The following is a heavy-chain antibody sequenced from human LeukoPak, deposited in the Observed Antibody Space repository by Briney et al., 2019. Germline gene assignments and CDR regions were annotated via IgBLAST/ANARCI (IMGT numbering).Heavy chain of an antibody. Sequence: ASVKVSCKASGYTFTGYYMHWVRQAPGQGLEWMGWINPNSGGTNYAQKFRGRVTMTRDASISTAYMELSRLRSDDTAVYYCAREYCSSTSCYDREGWFVPWGQGTLVTVSS. CDR3: AREYCSSTSCYDREGWFVP. CDR2: INPNSGGT. V-gene: IGHV1-2*02. J-gene: IGHJ5*02. D-gene: IGHD2-2*01. CDR1: GYTFTGYY.